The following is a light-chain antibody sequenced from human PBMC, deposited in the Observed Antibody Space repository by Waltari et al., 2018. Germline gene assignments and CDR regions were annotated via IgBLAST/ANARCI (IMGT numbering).Light chain of an antibody. CDR2: GVS. J-gene: IGKJ4*01. Sequence: EIVMTQSPATLSVSPGERATLSCRASQGVSSNLAWYQQKPGQAPGLLIYGVSIRATGVPARFSGSGSGTEFTLSISSLQSEDFAVYSCQQYNNWPLTFGGGTKVEIK. CDR3: QQYNNWPLT. V-gene: IGKV3-15*01. CDR1: QGVSSN.